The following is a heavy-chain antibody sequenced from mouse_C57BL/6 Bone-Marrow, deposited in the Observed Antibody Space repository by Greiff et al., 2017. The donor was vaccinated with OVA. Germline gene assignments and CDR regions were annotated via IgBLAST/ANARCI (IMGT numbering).Heavy chain of an antibody. J-gene: IGHJ4*01. Sequence: EVQGVESGEGLVKPGGSLKLSCAASGFTFSSYAMSWVRQTPEKRLEWVAYISSGGDYIYYADTVKGRFTISRDNARNTLYLQMSSLKSEDTAMYYCTRDRPYGSFYYAMDYWGQGTSVTVSS. D-gene: IGHD1-1*01. CDR2: ISSGGDYI. V-gene: IGHV5-9-1*02. CDR1: GFTFSSYA. CDR3: TRDRPYGSFYYAMDY.